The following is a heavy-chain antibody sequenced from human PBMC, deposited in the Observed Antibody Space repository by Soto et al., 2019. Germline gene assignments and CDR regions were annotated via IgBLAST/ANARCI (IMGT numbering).Heavy chain of an antibody. D-gene: IGHD4-4*01. V-gene: IGHV3-30-3*01. CDR3: ARAEMTTVSTLIDY. CDR2: ISYDGSNK. Sequence: QVQLVESGGGVVQPGRSLRLSCAASGFTFSSYAMHWVRQAPGKGLEWVAVISYDGSNKYYADSVKGRFTISRDNSKNTLYLQMNSLRAKDTAVYYCARAEMTTVSTLIDYWGQGTLVTVAS. CDR1: GFTFSSYA. J-gene: IGHJ4*02.